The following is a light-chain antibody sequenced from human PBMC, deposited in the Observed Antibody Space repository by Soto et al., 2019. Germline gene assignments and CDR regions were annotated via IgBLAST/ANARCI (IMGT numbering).Light chain of an antibody. CDR2: DAS. J-gene: IGKJ4*01. V-gene: IGKV3-11*01. CDR1: QSVSSH. Sequence: EIVLTQSPATLSLSPGERVTLSCRASQSVSSHLVWYQQKPGQAPRLLIYDASSRATGIPARFSGSGSETDFTLTISSLEPEDLAVYYCQQRTNWPLTSGGGTRVEIK. CDR3: QQRTNWPLT.